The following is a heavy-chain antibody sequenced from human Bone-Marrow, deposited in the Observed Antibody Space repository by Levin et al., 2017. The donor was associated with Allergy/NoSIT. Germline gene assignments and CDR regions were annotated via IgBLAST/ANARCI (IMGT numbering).Heavy chain of an antibody. CDR2: IYPGDSDT. Sequence: KVSCKGSGYSFTSYWIGWVRQMPGKGLEWMGIIYPGDSDTRYSPSFQGQVTISADKSISTAYLQWSSLKASDTAMYYCARNTVAGGGYFDYWGQGTLVTVSS. V-gene: IGHV5-51*01. CDR1: GYSFTSYW. CDR3: ARNTVAGGGYFDY. D-gene: IGHD6-19*01. J-gene: IGHJ4*02.